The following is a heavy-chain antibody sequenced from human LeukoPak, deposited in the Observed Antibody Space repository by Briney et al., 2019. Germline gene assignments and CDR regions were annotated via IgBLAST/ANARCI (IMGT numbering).Heavy chain of an antibody. J-gene: IGHJ4*02. V-gene: IGHV3-23*01. CDR2: ISGSGGTT. CDR3: AKYSRPPSIDY. CDR1: GFTFSTYA. D-gene: IGHD6-13*01. Sequence: GGSLRLSCAASGFTFSTYAMSWVRQAPGKGLEWVSAISGSGGTTYYADSVKGRFTISRDNSKNTLYLQMNSLRAEDTAVYYCAKYSRPPSIDYWGQGTLVTVSS.